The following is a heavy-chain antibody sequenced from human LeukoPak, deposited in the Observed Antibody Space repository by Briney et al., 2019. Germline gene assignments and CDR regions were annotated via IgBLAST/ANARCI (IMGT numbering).Heavy chain of an antibody. Sequence: GSLRLSCAASGFTFSSLAMHWVRPAPGKGLEWVSVVSGAGSVTYYADSVKGRFTISRDNAKNSLYLQMSNLRAEDTAVYFCARGGGLDVWGQGATVTVSS. CDR1: GFTFSSLA. V-gene: IGHV3-23*01. J-gene: IGHJ6*02. D-gene: IGHD3-16*01. CDR3: ARGGGLDV. CDR2: VSGAGSVT.